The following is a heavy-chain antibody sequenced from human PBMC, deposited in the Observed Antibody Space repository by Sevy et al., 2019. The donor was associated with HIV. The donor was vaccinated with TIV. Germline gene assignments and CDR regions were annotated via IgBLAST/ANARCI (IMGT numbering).Heavy chain of an antibody. CDR1: GGSFNGYY. Sequence: SETLSLTCAVYGGSFNGYYWSWIRQPPGKGLEWIGQINHSGSTNYNPSLKSRVTISVDTSKNQFSLKLGSVTAADTAVYYCARVAIRYFDWLSKRGAFDIWGQGTMVTVSS. J-gene: IGHJ3*02. CDR2: INHSGST. D-gene: IGHD3-9*01. V-gene: IGHV4-34*01. CDR3: ARVAIRYFDWLSKRGAFDI.